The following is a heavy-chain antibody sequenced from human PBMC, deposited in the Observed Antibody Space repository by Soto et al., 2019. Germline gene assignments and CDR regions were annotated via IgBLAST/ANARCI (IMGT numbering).Heavy chain of an antibody. CDR1: GFTFDDYA. D-gene: IGHD1-26*01. J-gene: IGHJ4*02. Sequence: GGSLRLSCAASGFTFDDYAMHWVRQAPGKGLEWVSGISWNSGSIGYADSVRGRFTISRDNAKNSLCLQMNSLRAEDTALYYCANDRPWRGATHTPLALDYWGQGTLVTVSS. CDR3: ANDRPWRGATHTPLALDY. V-gene: IGHV3-9*01. CDR2: ISWNSGSI.